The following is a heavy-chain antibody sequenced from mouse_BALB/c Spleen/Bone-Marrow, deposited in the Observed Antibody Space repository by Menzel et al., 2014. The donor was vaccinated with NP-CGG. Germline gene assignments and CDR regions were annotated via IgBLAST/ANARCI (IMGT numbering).Heavy chain of an antibody. CDR3: ARDSPYAMDY. CDR1: GFNIKDTY. Sequence: VQLKQSGAELVKPGASVKLSCTASGFNIKDTYMHWVKQRPEQGLEWIGRIDPANGNTKYDPKFQGKATITADTSSNTAYLQLSSLSSEDTAVYYCARDSPYAMDYWGQGTSDTVSS. J-gene: IGHJ4*01. CDR2: IDPANGNT. V-gene: IGHV14-3*02.